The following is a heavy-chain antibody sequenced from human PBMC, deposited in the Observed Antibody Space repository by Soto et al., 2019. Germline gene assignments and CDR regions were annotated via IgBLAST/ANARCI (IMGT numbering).Heavy chain of an antibody. V-gene: IGHV4-31*03. J-gene: IGHJ3*02. CDR2: IYYSGST. Sequence: SETLSLTCTVSGGSISSGGYYWSWIRQHPGKGLEWIGYIYYSGSTYYNPSLKSRVTISVDTSKNQFSLKLSSVTAADTAVYYCATNAGDILTGYYKESAFDIWGQGTMVTVSS. CDR3: ATNAGDILTGYYKESAFDI. CDR1: GGSISSGGYY. D-gene: IGHD3-9*01.